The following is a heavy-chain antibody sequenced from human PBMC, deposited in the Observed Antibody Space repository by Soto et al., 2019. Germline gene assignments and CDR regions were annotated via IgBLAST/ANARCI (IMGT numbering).Heavy chain of an antibody. Sequence: QVQLQESGPGLVKPSETLSLTCTVSGGSISSYYWNWIRQPPGKGLEWIGYIYYSGSTNYNPSLKSRVTISVDTSKNQFSLKLSSVPAADTAVYYCARRYGGAFDIWGQGTMVTVSS. CDR1: GGSISSYY. J-gene: IGHJ3*02. CDR3: ARRYGGAFDI. CDR2: IYYSGST. V-gene: IGHV4-59*08. D-gene: IGHD4-17*01.